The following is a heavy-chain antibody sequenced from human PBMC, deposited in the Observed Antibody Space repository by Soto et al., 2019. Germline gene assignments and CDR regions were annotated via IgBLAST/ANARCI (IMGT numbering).Heavy chain of an antibody. J-gene: IGHJ4*02. D-gene: IGHD3-22*01. CDR2: ISGFTGKT. V-gene: IGHV1-18*01. CDR1: GYIFTTYG. CDR3: ARSPQHYYDSSGTTDY. Sequence: QVQLLQSGAEVKKPGASVKVSCKTSGYIFTTYGVSWVRQAPGQGLEWLGGISGFTGKTLYARTVQGRVLLTKDASTSTASREFTSLRSDDTAVYYCARSPQHYYDSSGTTDYWGQGTLVTVSS.